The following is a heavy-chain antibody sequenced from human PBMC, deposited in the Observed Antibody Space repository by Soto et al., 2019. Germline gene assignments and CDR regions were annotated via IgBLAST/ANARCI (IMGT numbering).Heavy chain of an antibody. V-gene: IGHV4-30-2*01. CDR1: GGSIRGGGSS. CDR3: ARATQYYFDTSGYPTGTHFALDL. Sequence: QLQLQESGSGLVKPSQTLSLTCGVSGGSIRGGGSSWNWIRQPPGKGLEWIGCIHDSGNSYDNPSRRSRVTFTVDRSKNQFSLNLTSVTAADTAVYYCARATQYYFDTSGYPTGTHFALDLWGQGTMGTVSS. CDR2: IHDSGNS. J-gene: IGHJ3*01. D-gene: IGHD3-22*01.